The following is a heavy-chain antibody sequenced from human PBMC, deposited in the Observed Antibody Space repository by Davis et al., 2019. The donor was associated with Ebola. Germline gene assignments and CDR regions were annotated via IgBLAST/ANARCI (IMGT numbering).Heavy chain of an antibody. J-gene: IGHJ4*02. Sequence: GESLKISCAASGFTFSSYAMHWVRQAPGKGLEWVAVISYDGSNKYYADSVKGRFTISRDNSKNTLYLQMNSLRAEDTAVYYCASKSLWGQGTLVTVSS. CDR2: ISYDGSNK. CDR1: GFTFSSYA. V-gene: IGHV3-30*04. CDR3: ASKSL.